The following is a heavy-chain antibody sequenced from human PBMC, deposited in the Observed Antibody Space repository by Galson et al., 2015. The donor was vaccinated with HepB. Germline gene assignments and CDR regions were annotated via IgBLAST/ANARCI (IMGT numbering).Heavy chain of an antibody. CDR2: INAGNGNT. CDR3: ARDLRQWPNRYAFGI. D-gene: IGHD6-19*01. CDR1: GYTFTSYA. J-gene: IGHJ3*02. V-gene: IGHV1-3*01. Sequence: SVKVSCKASGYTFTSYAMHWVRQAPGQRLEWMGWINAGNGNTKYSQKFQGRVTITRDTSASTAYMELSSLRSEDTAVYYCARDLRQWPNRYAFGIWGQGTMVTVSP.